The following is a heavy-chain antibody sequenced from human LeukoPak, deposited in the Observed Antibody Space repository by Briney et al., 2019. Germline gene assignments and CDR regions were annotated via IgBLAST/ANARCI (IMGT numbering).Heavy chain of an antibody. Sequence: GGSLRLSCAASGFTFSGYSMNWVRQAPGKGLEWVSSISSSSSYIYYADSVKGRFTISRDNAKNSLYLQMNSLRGEDTAVYYCASYGSGSLWGQGTLVTVSS. CDR1: GFTFSGYS. CDR3: ASYGSGSL. D-gene: IGHD3-10*01. J-gene: IGHJ4*02. CDR2: ISSSSSYI. V-gene: IGHV3-21*01.